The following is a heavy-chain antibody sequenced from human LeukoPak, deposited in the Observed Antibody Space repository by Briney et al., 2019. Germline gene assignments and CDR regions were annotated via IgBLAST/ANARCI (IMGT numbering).Heavy chain of an antibody. V-gene: IGHV3-23*01. Sequence: GGSLRLSCAGSGFTFSSYAMNWVRQAPGKGLEWVSGISGGGSRTYHTDSVKGRLTISRDNSKNTVYLQMNSLRAEDTAVYYCAKGPGLQSYYYYMDVWGKGTTVTVSS. CDR3: AKGPGLQSYYYYMDV. CDR1: GFTFSSYA. J-gene: IGHJ6*03. CDR2: ISGGGSRT. D-gene: IGHD6-19*01.